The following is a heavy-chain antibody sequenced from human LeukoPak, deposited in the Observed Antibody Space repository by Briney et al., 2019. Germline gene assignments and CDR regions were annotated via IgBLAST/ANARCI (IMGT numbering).Heavy chain of an antibody. J-gene: IGHJ6*02. CDR1: GFTFSSYS. Sequence: PGGSLRLSCAASGFTFSSYSMNWVRQAPGKGLEWVSSISSSSSYIYYADSAKGRFTISRDNAKNSLYLQMNSLRAEDTAVYYCAREYSVAVPNYYYYGMDVWGQGTTVTVSS. CDR2: ISSSSSYI. D-gene: IGHD2-2*01. CDR3: AREYSVAVPNYYYYGMDV. V-gene: IGHV3-21*01.